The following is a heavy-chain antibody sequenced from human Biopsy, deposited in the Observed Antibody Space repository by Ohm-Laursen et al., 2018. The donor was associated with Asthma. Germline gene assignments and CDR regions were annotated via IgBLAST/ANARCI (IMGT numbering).Heavy chain of an antibody. D-gene: IGHD3-3*01. CDR1: GFTFSSYA. Sequence: GSLRLSCTASGFTFSSYAMSWVRQAPGKGLEWVSAISGSGGSTYYADSVKGRFTISRDNSKNTLYPQMNSLRAEDTAVYYCARDTRPNWFDPWGQGTLVTVSS. CDR2: ISGSGGST. J-gene: IGHJ5*02. CDR3: ARDTRPNWFDP. V-gene: IGHV3-23*01.